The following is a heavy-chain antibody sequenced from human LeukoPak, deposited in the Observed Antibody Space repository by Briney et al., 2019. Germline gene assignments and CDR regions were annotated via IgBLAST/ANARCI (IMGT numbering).Heavy chain of an antibody. CDR1: GFTFSTYW. CDR3: ARDLDWILFDY. Sequence: GGSLRLSCAASGFTFSTYWMHWVRQAPGKGLVWVSRVRPEGTTTAYADSVKGRFTISRDNAKNTMFLQMNSLSAEDTAVYYCARDLDWILFDYWGQGTLVTVSS. J-gene: IGHJ4*02. D-gene: IGHD3-9*01. CDR2: VRPEGTTT. V-gene: IGHV3-74*03.